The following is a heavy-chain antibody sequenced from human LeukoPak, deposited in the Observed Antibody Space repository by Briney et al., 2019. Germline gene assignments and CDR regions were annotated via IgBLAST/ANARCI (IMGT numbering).Heavy chain of an antibody. CDR1: GFTVSSNY. J-gene: IGHJ4*02. CDR3: ARDLPVVGAPGFDY. CDR2: IKQDGSEK. V-gene: IGHV3-7*01. Sequence: GGSLRLSCAASGFTVSSNYMSWVRQAPGRGLEWVANIKQDGSEKLYVDSVKGRFTISRDNAKNSLYLQMNSLRAEDTAVYYCARDLPVVGAPGFDYWGQGTLVTVSS. D-gene: IGHD1-26*01.